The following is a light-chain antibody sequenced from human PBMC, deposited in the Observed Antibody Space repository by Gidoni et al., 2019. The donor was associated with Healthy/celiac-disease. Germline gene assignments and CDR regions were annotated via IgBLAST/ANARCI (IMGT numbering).Light chain of an antibody. J-gene: IGLJ2*01. CDR3: QAWDSRTV. CDR2: QDN. Sequence: SYELTQPTSVSVSPGQTASITCSGEKLGDKYACWYQKKPGQSPVLVIYQDNKRPSGIPERFSGSNSGNTATLTISGTQAMDEADYYCQAWDSRTVFGGGTKLTVL. V-gene: IGLV3-1*01. CDR1: KLGDKY.